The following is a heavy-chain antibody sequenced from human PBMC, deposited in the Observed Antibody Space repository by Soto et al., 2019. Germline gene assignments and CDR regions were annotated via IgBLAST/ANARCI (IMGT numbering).Heavy chain of an antibody. CDR1: GFTFSDHY. V-gene: IGHV3-72*01. CDR3: VRGGTMAVRQTYRYGMDV. Sequence: GGSLRLSCAASGFTFSDHYMDWVRQAPGKGLERVCRTRDKVNSYTTEYAASVQGRFTISRDDSKNSLYLQMNSLKTEDTAVYYCVRGGTMAVRQTYRYGMDVWGQGTTVTVSS. J-gene: IGHJ6*02. CDR2: TRDKVNSYTT. D-gene: IGHD3-10*01.